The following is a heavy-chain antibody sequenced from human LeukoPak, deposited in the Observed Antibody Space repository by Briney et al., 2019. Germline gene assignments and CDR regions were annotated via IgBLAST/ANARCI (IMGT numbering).Heavy chain of an antibody. CDR3: AREIDRDDYNRFFDY. D-gene: IGHD5-24*01. Sequence: PGGSLRLSCAASGFTFSSYAMHWVRQAPGKGLEWVAVISYDGSNKYYADSVKGRFTISRDNSKNTLYLQMNSLRSEDTAVYYCAREIDRDDYNRFFDYWGQGALVTVSS. J-gene: IGHJ4*02. CDR2: ISYDGSNK. CDR1: GFTFSSYA. V-gene: IGHV3-30*04.